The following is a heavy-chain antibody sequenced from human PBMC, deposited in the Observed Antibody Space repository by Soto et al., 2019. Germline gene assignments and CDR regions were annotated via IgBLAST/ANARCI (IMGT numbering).Heavy chain of an antibody. CDR3: ASGERQWLGYYYYYGMDV. CDR1: GGTFSSYA. CDR2: IIPIFGTA. D-gene: IGHD6-19*01. J-gene: IGHJ6*02. V-gene: IGHV1-69*13. Sequence: ASVKVSCKASGGTFSSYAISWVRQAPGQGLEWMGGIIPIFGTANYAQKFQGRVTITADESTSTAYMELSSLRSEDTAVYYCASGERQWLGYYYYYGMDVLGHGTTVTVSS.